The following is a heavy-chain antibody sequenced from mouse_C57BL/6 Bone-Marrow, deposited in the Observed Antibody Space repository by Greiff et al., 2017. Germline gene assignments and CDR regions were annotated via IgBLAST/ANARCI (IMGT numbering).Heavy chain of an antibody. CDR3: ARPHYGNSYFDY. CDR1: GYTFTSYW. V-gene: IGHV1-7*01. Sequence: QVQLQQSGAELAKPGASVKLSCKASGYTFTSYWMHWVKQRPGQGLEWIGYINPSSGYTKYNQKFKDKATSTADKSSSTAYMQLSSLTYEDSAVYYCARPHYGNSYFDYWGQGTTLTVSS. J-gene: IGHJ2*01. D-gene: IGHD2-1*01. CDR2: INPSSGYT.